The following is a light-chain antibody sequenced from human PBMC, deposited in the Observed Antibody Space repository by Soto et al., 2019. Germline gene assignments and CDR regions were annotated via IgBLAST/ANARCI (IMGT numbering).Light chain of an antibody. J-gene: IGKJ5*01. CDR2: NAF. Sequence: DIQMTQSPSSVSASVGDRVTITCRASQSISTYLNWYQQKPGKAPKLLIYNAFNLQSGVPSRFSGSGSGADFTLSISSLQPEDFATYYCQQSYSTPPITFGQGTRLEIK. CDR1: QSISTY. CDR3: QQSYSTPPIT. V-gene: IGKV1-39*01.